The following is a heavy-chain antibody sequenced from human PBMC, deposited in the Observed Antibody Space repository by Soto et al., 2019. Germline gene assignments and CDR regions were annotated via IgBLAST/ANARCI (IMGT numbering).Heavy chain of an antibody. CDR3: AKDKAASPYNWFDP. CDR2: ISWNSGSI. Sequence: SLRLSCAASGFTFDDYAMHWVRQAPGKGLEWVSGISWNSGSIGYADSVKGRFTISRDNAKNSLYLQMNSLRAEDTALYYCAKDKAASPYNWFDPWGQGTLVTVSS. CDR1: GFTFDDYA. V-gene: IGHV3-9*01. J-gene: IGHJ5*02.